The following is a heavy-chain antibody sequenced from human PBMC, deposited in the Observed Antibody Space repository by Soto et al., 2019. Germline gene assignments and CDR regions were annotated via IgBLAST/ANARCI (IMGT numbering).Heavy chain of an antibody. J-gene: IGHJ6*02. Sequence: QVHLVQSGAEVRRPGSSVKVSCKASGDTFNSYGINWVRQVPGQGLEWMGGIIPVFGSTNYAPKFQGRVTFVADESTSTVNMEVTSLTSEDTAVYYCAEGPAYSSGGHGNYYYYGLDVWGQGTTVTVSS. CDR2: IIPVFGST. CDR1: GDTFNSYG. D-gene: IGHD3-22*01. V-gene: IGHV1-69*01. CDR3: AEGPAYSSGGHGNYYYYGLDV.